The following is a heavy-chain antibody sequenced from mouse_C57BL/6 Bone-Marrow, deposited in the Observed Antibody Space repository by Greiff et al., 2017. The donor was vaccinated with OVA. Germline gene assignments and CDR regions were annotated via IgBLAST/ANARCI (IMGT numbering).Heavy chain of an antibody. J-gene: IGHJ4*01. CDR2: IDPETGGN. CDR3: TRGYSNYYAMDY. V-gene: IGHV1-15*01. D-gene: IGHD2-5*01. CDR1: GYTFTDYE. Sequence: QVQLQQSGAELVRPGASVTLSCKASGYTFTDYEMHWVKQTPVHGLEWIGAIDPETGGNAYNQKFKGKAILTADKSSSTAYMDLRSLTSEDSGVYYCTRGYSNYYAMDYWGQGTSVTVSS.